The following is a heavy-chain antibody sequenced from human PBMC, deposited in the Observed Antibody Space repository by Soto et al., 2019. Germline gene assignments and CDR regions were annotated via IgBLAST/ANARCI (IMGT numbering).Heavy chain of an antibody. CDR1: GVTFSSYA. D-gene: IGHD3-10*01. Sequence: QVELVQSGAEVKKPGSSVKVSCKASGVTFSSYAINWVRQAPGQGLEWIGGIIPIIDTTNYAQKFQGRVKVTAEESTRTTYMEVSSLGSEDKAGDYLVRGRDGHNSDYFDHWGPGTQVAVSS. CDR3: VRGRDGHNSDYFDH. V-gene: IGHV1-69*01. J-gene: IGHJ4*02. CDR2: IIPIIDTT.